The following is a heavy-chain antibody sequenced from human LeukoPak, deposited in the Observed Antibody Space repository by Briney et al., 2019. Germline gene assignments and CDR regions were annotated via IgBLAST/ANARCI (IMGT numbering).Heavy chain of an antibody. J-gene: IGHJ4*02. Sequence: PGGSLRLSSAASGFTFSTKSMNWVRQAPGKGLEWVSYIAADSGTTYYADSVKGRFTISRDNAKNSLYLQMNSLRDEDTAVYYCASRDYFDYWGQGTLVTVSS. CDR3: ASRDYFDY. CDR2: IAADSGTT. V-gene: IGHV3-48*02. CDR1: GFTFSTKS.